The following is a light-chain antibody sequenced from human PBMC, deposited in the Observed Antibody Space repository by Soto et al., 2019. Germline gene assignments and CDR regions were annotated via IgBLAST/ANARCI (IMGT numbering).Light chain of an antibody. V-gene: IGLV2-14*01. J-gene: IGLJ3*02. CDR2: EVT. CDR1: SSDVGGYNY. CDR3: SSYTSSTTRV. Sequence: QSALTQPASVSGSPGQSITISCTGTSSDVGGYNYVSWYQQHPGKAPKVMIYEVTNRPSGVSNRFSGSKPGNTASLTISGLQAEDEADYYCSSYTSSTTRVFGGGTKLTVL.